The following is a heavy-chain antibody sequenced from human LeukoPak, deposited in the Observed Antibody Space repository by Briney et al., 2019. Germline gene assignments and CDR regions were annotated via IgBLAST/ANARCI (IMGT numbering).Heavy chain of an antibody. J-gene: IGHJ4*02. D-gene: IGHD5-24*01. V-gene: IGHV3-23*01. CDR2: ISSSGGST. Sequence: AGGSLRLSCAASGFTFSSYAMSWVRQAPGKGLEWVSAISSSGGSTYYADSVKGRLTISRDNSKNTLYLQMNSLRVEDTAVYYCAKDPYGYNSYYFDYWGQGTLGTVSS. CDR3: AKDPYGYNSYYFDY. CDR1: GFTFSSYA.